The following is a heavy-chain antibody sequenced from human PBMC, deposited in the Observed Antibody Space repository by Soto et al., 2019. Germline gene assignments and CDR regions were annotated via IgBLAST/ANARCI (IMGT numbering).Heavy chain of an antibody. V-gene: IGHV4-30-2*05. D-gene: IGHD3-3*01. CDR3: ARARSGYYTHWFDP. CDR1: GGSIISGGYS. CDR2: IYHTGNT. J-gene: IGHJ5*02. Sequence: PSETLSLTCTVSGGSIISGGYSCIWIRQPPGKGLEWIGYIYHTGNTYYNPSLKSRVTISVDTSKNQFSLKLSSVTAADTAVYYCARARSGYYTHWFDPWGQGTLVTVSS.